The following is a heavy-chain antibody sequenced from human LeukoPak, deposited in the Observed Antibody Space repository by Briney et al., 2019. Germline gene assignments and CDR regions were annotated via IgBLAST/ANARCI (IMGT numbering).Heavy chain of an antibody. D-gene: IGHD4-17*01. J-gene: IGHJ4*02. CDR1: GGSFSGYY. CDR2: INHSGST. Sequence: PSETLSLTCAVYGGSFSGYYWSWIRQPPGKGLEWIGEINHSGSTNYNPSLKSRVTISVDTSKNQFSLKLSSATAADTAVYYCARAHGDPYFDYWGQGTLVTVSS. CDR3: ARAHGDPYFDY. V-gene: IGHV4-34*01.